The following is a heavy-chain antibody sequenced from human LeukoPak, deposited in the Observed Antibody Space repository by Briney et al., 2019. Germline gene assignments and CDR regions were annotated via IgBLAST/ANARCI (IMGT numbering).Heavy chain of an antibody. CDR3: AKDRGPFWSGYEFDY. Sequence: ASVKVSCKASGYTFTSYGISWVRQAPGQGLEWMGWISAYNGNTNYAQKLQGRVTMTTDTSTSTAYMELRSLRSDDTAVYYCAKDRGPFWSGYEFDYWGQGTLVTVSS. J-gene: IGHJ4*02. CDR1: GYTFTSYG. CDR2: ISAYNGNT. D-gene: IGHD3-3*01. V-gene: IGHV1-18*01.